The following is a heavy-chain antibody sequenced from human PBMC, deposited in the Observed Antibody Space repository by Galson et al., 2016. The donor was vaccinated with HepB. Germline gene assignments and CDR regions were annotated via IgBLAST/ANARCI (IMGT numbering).Heavy chain of an antibody. J-gene: IGHJ4*02. CDR3: ARDFNWLFDS. D-gene: IGHD5-12*01. V-gene: IGHV3-33*08. CDR2: LWYDESKE. CDR1: GFTPSDHY. Sequence: SLRLSCAASGFTPSDHYMDWVRQAPGKGLEWVAVLWYDESKEFYADSVKGRFTISRDTSKNTLYLQMNSLRAEDTAMYYCARDFNWLFDSWGQGTLVTVSS.